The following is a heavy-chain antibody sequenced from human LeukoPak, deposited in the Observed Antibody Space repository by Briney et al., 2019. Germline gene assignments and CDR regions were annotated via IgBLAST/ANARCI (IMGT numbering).Heavy chain of an antibody. Sequence: SETLSLTCTVSGDSISIYYWSWIRQPPGKGLEWIGCIYNSGSTNYNPSLKNRVTISVDTSKNQFSLKLTSVTAADTAVYYCARDRELGYWGQGILVTVSS. CDR2: IYNSGST. J-gene: IGHJ4*02. V-gene: IGHV4-59*01. CDR3: ARDRELGY. CDR1: GDSISIYY. D-gene: IGHD3-10*01.